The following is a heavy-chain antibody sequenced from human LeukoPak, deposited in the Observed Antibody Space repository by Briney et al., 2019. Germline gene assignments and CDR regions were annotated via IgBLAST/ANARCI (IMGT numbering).Heavy chain of an antibody. Sequence: VASVKVSCKASGYTFTNYDINWVRQAPGQGLEWMGWINPNSGGTNYAQKFQGRVTMTRDTSISTAYMELSRLRSDDTAVYYCARESGYSYGTPFDYWGQGTLVTVSS. CDR1: GYTFTNYD. CDR2: INPNSGGT. D-gene: IGHD5-18*01. J-gene: IGHJ4*02. CDR3: ARESGYSYGTPFDY. V-gene: IGHV1-2*02.